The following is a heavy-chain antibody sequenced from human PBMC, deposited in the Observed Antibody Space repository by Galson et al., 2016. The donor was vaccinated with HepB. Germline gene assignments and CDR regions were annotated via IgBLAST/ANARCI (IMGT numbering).Heavy chain of an antibody. V-gene: IGHV1-3*01. Sequence: SVKVSCKASGYTFTSYAMHWVRQAPGQRLEWMGWINGGNGNTKYPQKFQGRVSITRDTSASTAYMELSSLRSEDTAVYYCARDEGNRIALAGTEDKFVDDWYFDLGAVAPWSLSPQ. CDR2: INGGNGNT. J-gene: IGHJ2*01. CDR1: GYTFTSYA. CDR3: ARDEGNRIALAGTEDKFVDDWYFDL. D-gene: IGHD6-19*01.